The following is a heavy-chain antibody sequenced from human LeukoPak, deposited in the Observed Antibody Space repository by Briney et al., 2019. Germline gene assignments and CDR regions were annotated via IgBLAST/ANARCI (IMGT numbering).Heavy chain of an antibody. CDR3: ARHGDYDILTGFDY. J-gene: IGHJ4*02. Sequence: SETLSLTCTVSGGSIGSSSYYWGWIRQPPGKGLEWIGSIYYSGSTYYNPSLKSRVTISVDTSKNQFSLKLSSVTAADTAVYYCARHGDYDILTGFDYWGQGTLVTVSS. CDR2: IYYSGST. CDR1: GGSIGSSSYY. D-gene: IGHD3-9*01. V-gene: IGHV4-39*01.